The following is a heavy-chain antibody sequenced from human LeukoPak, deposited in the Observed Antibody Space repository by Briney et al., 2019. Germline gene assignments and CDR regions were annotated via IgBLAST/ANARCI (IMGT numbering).Heavy chain of an antibody. J-gene: IGHJ4*02. V-gene: IGHV1-8*02. CDR2: MNPNSGNT. CDR1: GYTFTSYG. CDR3: ARGFNLNYGLDY. D-gene: IGHD3-10*01. Sequence: GASVKVSCKASGYTFTSYGISWVRQAPGQGLEWMGWMNPNSGNTGYAQKFQGRVTMTRNTSISTAYMELSSLRSEDTAVYYCARGFNLNYGLDYWGQGTLVTVSS.